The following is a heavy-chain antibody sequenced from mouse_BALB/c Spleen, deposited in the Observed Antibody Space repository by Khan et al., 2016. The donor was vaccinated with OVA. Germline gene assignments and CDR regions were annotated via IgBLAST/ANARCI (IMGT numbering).Heavy chain of an antibody. CDR3: ARAYYRYDGYYAMDY. D-gene: IGHD2-14*01. CDR2: IWGGGGT. Sequence: QVQLKESGPGLGAPSQSLSITCTVSGFSLSRYNIHWIRQPPGKSLEWLGMIWGGGGTDYNSTLKSRLSIRKDNSKSQVLLKMNSLQTDDTARYYCARAYYRYDGYYAMDYWGQGTSVTVSS. CDR1: GFSLSRYN. J-gene: IGHJ4*01. V-gene: IGHV2-6-4*01.